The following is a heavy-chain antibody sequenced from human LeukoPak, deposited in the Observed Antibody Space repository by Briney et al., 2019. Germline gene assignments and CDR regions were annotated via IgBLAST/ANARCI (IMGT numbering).Heavy chain of an antibody. J-gene: IGHJ4*02. D-gene: IGHD3-10*01. CDR2: ISAYNGNT. CDR1: GYTFTGYY. CDR3: AREPQVRGATDY. Sequence: ASVKVSCKASGYTFTGYYMHWVRQAPGQGLEWMGWISAYNGNTNYAQKLQGRVTMTTDTSTSTAYMELRSLRSDDTAVYYCAREPQVRGATDYWGQGTLVTVSS. V-gene: IGHV1-18*04.